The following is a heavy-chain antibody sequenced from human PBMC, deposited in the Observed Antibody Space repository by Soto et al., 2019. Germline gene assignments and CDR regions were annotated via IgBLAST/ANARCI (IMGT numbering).Heavy chain of an antibody. D-gene: IGHD6-13*01. V-gene: IGHV4-34*01. CDR1: GGSFSGYY. CDR2: INHSGST. Sequence: ETLSLTCAVYGGSFSGYYWSWIRQPPGKGLEWIGEINHSGSTNYNPSLKSRVTISVDTSKNQFSLKLSSVTAADTAVYYCARGRRQAAAGMAYYYGMDVWGQGTTVTVSS. CDR3: ARGRRQAAAGMAYYYGMDV. J-gene: IGHJ6*02.